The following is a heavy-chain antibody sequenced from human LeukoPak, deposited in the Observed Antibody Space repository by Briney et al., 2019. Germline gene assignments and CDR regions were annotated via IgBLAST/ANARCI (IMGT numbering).Heavy chain of an antibody. CDR2: IYYSGST. Sequence: SETLSLTCTVSGGSISSYYWSWIRQPPGKGLEWIGYIYYSGSTNYNPSLKSRVTISVDTSKNQFSLKLSSVTAADTAVYYCARTAGGWYEIDPWGQGTLVTVSS. J-gene: IGHJ5*02. CDR1: GGSISSYY. D-gene: IGHD6-19*01. CDR3: ARTAGGWYEIDP. V-gene: IGHV4-59*12.